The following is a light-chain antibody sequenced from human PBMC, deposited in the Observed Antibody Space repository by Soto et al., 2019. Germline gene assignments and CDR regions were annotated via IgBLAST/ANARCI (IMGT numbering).Light chain of an antibody. CDR2: RNN. CDR3: AAWDDSLSGRV. Sequence: QSVVTQPPSASGTPGQRGTISCSGSSSNIGSHYVYWYQQLPGTAPKLLIYRNNQRPSGVPDRFSGSKSGTSASLAISGLRSEDEADYYCAAWDDSLSGRVFGGGTKLTVL. J-gene: IGLJ3*02. CDR1: SSNIGSHY. V-gene: IGLV1-47*01.